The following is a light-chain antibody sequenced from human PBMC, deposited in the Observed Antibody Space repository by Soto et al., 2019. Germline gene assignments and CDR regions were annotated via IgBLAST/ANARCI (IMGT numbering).Light chain of an antibody. J-gene: IGLJ2*01. CDR3: QTWSTGIVV. V-gene: IGLV4-69*01. CDR2: VYSDGSH. Sequence: QPVLTQSPSASASLGASVKLTCTLSIGHSSYAIAWHQQQPEKGPRYLMKVYSDGSHSKGDGIPDRFSGSSSGAERYLTISSLQSEDEADYYCQTWSTGIVVFGGGTQLTVL. CDR1: IGHSSYA.